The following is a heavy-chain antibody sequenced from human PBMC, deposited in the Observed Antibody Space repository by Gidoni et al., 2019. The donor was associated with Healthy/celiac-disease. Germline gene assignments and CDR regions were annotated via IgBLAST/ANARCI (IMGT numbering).Heavy chain of an antibody. CDR1: GGSFSGYY. V-gene: IGHV4-34*01. CDR2: INHSGST. CDR3: ARGGVVVPAAIRYYYYYMDV. Sequence: QVQLQQWGAGLLKPSETLSLTCAVYGGSFSGYYWSWIRQPPGKGLEWIGEINHSGSTNYNPSLTSRVTISVDTSKNQFSLKLSSVTAADTAVYYCARGGVVVPAAIRYYYYYMDVWGKGTTVTVSS. J-gene: IGHJ6*03. D-gene: IGHD2-2*01.